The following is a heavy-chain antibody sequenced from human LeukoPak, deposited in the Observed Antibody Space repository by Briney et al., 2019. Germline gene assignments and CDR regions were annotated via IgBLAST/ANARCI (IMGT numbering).Heavy chain of an antibody. J-gene: IGHJ4*02. CDR1: GGSISSYY. V-gene: IGHV4-59*08. Sequence: SETLSLTCTVSGGSISSYYWSWIRQPPGKGLEWIGYIYYSGSTSYNPSLKSRVTISVDTSMNQFSLKLTSVTAADTAVYYCARRVPDSSGYYVDYWGQGTLVTVSS. CDR3: ARRVPDSSGYYVDY. CDR2: IYYSGST. D-gene: IGHD3-22*01.